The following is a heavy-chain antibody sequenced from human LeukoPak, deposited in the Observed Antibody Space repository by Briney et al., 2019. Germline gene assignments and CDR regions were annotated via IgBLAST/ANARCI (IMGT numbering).Heavy chain of an antibody. CDR3: TTADTAIPTRGYFDY. CDR1: GFTFSNAW. J-gene: IGHJ4*02. D-gene: IGHD5-18*01. Sequence: GGSLRLSCAASGFTFSNAWMSWVRQAPGKGLEWVGRIKSKTDGGTTDYAAPVKGRFTISRDDSKNTLYLQMNSLKTEDTAVYYCTTADTAIPTRGYFDYWGQGTLVTVSS. V-gene: IGHV3-15*01. CDR2: IKSKTDGGTT.